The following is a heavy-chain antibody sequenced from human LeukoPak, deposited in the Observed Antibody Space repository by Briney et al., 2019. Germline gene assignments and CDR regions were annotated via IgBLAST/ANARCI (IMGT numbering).Heavy chain of an antibody. Sequence: GASVKASCKASGYTFTSYDINWVRQATGQGLEWMGWMNPNSGNTGYAQKFQGRVTMTRNTSISTAYMELSSLRSEDTAVYYCARFSYDSSGYYYGGVDYWGQGTLVTVSS. CDR1: GYTFTSYD. J-gene: IGHJ4*02. D-gene: IGHD3-22*01. CDR3: ARFSYDSSGYYYGGVDY. V-gene: IGHV1-8*01. CDR2: MNPNSGNT.